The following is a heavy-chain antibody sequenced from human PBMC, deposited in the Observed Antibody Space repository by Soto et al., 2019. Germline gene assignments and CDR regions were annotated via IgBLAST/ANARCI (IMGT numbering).Heavy chain of an antibody. CDR3: ARSGSSWSSSSWSNKTTFDY. CDR2: IYYSGST. CDR1: GGSISSYY. Sequence: SETLSLTCTVSGGSISSYYWSWIRQPPGKGLEWIGYIYYSGSTNYNPSLKSRVTISVDTSKNQFSLKLSSVTAADTAVYYCARSGSSWSSSSWSNKTTFDYWGQGTLVTVSS. D-gene: IGHD6-13*01. V-gene: IGHV4-59*01. J-gene: IGHJ4*02.